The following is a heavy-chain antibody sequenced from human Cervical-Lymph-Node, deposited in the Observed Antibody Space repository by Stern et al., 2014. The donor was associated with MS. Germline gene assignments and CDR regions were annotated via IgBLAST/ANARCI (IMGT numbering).Heavy chain of an antibody. Sequence: VQLVESGGGVVQPGRSLRLSCAASGFTFSSYGIHWVRQAPGKGLEWVAVIWYDGSTKYYADSVKGRFTISRDNSTNTQNLQMNSLRAEDTAVYYCARDRHDLGYCSGGSCYLPDYWGQGTLVTVSS. D-gene: IGHD2-15*01. CDR2: IWYDGSTK. V-gene: IGHV3-33*01. J-gene: IGHJ4*02. CDR3: ARDRHDLGYCSGGSCYLPDY. CDR1: GFTFSSYG.